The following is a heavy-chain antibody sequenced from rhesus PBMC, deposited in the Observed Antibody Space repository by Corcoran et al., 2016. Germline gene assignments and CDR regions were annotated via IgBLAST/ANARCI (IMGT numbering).Heavy chain of an antibody. V-gene: IGHV4S7*01. D-gene: IGHD3S6*01. CDR1: GGSISSGYG. CDR3: ARNPYTPTAYFDY. CDR2: IYGSSGNT. Sequence: QVQLQESGPGLVTPSETLSLTCAVSGGSISSGYGRNWIRQPPGTGREWIGNIYGSSGNTYYNPSLKSRVTISKDTSKNQFSLKLTSVTAADTAVYYCARNPYTPTAYFDYWGQGVLVTVSS. J-gene: IGHJ4*01.